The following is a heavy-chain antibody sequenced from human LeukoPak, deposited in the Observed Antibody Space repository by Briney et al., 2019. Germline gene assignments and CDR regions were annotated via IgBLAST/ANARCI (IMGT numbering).Heavy chain of an antibody. Sequence: PSETLSLTCTVSGGSISSSSYYWGWIRQPPGKGLEGIGRIYYSGSTYYNPSLKSRVTISVDTSKNQFSLKLSSVTAADTAVYYCARQTDYYDSSGYYIDAFDIWGQGTMVTVSS. J-gene: IGHJ3*02. V-gene: IGHV4-39*01. CDR2: IYYSGST. CDR1: GGSISSSSYY. D-gene: IGHD3-22*01. CDR3: ARQTDYYDSSGYYIDAFDI.